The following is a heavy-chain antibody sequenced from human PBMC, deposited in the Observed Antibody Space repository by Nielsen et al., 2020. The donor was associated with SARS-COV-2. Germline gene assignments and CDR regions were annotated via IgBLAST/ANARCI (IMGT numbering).Heavy chain of an antibody. D-gene: IGHD1-26*01. CDR2: IGTTGDKT. CDR1: GFTFSAYA. Sequence: GGSLRLSCTASGFTFSAYAMTWVRQAPGKGLEWVSSIGTTGDKTFSADPVKGRFTISRDNSKNTLYLQLNSLRAEDTAVFYCAKISGSHRHYLDFWGQRALVTVTS. CDR3: AKISGSHRHYLDF. J-gene: IGHJ4*02. V-gene: IGHV3-23*01.